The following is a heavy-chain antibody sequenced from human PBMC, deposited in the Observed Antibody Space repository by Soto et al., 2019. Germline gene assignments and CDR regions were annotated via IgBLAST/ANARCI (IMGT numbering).Heavy chain of an antibody. V-gene: IGHV3-23*01. J-gene: IGHJ6*04. D-gene: IGHD3-3*01. CDR1: GFTFSSYA. CDR2: ISGSGGIT. CDR3: AKAVLEWLYGDV. Sequence: PGGSLRLSCEASGFTFSSYAMSWVRQAPGKGLEWVSAISGSGGITYYADSVKGRFTISRDNSKNTLYLQMNSLRAEDAAVYYCAKAVLEWLYGDVWGKGTTVTVSS.